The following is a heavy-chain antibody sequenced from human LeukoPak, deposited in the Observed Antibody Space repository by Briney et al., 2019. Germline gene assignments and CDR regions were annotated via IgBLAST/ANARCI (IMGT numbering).Heavy chain of an antibody. CDR1: GFTFSTYA. D-gene: IGHD1-1*01. J-gene: IGHJ4*02. CDR3: ARDLGTELERPGWPFDY. V-gene: IGHV3-21*01. CDR2: ISSSSSYI. Sequence: GGSLRLSCAASGFTFSTYAMTWVRQAPGKGLEWVSSISSSSSYIYYADSVKGRFTISRDNAKNSLYLQMNSLRAEDTAVYYCARDLGTELERPGWPFDYWGQGTLVTVSS.